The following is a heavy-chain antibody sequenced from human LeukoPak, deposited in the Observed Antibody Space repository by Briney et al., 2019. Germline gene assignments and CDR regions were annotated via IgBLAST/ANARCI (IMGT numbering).Heavy chain of an antibody. D-gene: IGHD6-25*01. V-gene: IGHV6-1*01. J-gene: IGHJ4*02. CDR3: AREQYSSGHWFPFDYFDY. CDR2: TYYRSKWYN. Sequence: SQTLSLTCAISGDSVSSNSAAWNWIRQSPSRGLEWLGRTYYRSKWYNDYAVSVKSRIAINPDTSKNQFSLQLNSVTPEDTAVYYCAREQYSSGHWFPFDYFDYWGQGTLVTVSS. CDR1: GDSVSSNSAA.